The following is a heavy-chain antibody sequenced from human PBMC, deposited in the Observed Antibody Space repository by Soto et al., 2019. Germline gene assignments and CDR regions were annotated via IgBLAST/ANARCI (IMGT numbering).Heavy chain of an antibody. CDR2: IYYSGST. J-gene: IGHJ4*02. Sequence: SETLSLTCTVSGGSISSYYWSWIRQPPGEGLEWIGYIYYSGSTNYNPSLKSRVTISVDTSKNQFSLKLSSVTAADTAVYYCARAVGELSLYYWGQGTLVTVSS. D-gene: IGHD3-16*02. CDR1: GGSISSYY. V-gene: IGHV4-59*01. CDR3: ARAVGELSLYY.